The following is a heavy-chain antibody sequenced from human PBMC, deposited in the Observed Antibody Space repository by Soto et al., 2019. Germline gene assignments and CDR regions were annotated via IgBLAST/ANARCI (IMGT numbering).Heavy chain of an antibody. D-gene: IGHD3-22*01. Sequence: QVQLVQSGAEVKKPGSSVKVSCKASGGTFSSYAISWVRQAPGQGLEWMGGIIPIFGTANYGQKFQGRVTITAEESTSKAYMEMITLRTEDTAVYYCARGTHYCDSGGYYSETRGYFGYWGQGTLVNVYS. CDR1: GGTFSSYA. J-gene: IGHJ4*02. V-gene: IGHV1-69*01. CDR2: IIPIFGTA. CDR3: ARGTHYCDSGGYYSETRGYFGY.